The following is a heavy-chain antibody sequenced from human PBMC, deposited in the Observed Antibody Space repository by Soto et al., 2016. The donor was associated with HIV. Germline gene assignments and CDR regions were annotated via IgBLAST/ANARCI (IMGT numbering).Heavy chain of an antibody. CDR1: GFIFSDSA. J-gene: IGHJ6*03. CDR2: IRTKGNNYAT. CDR3: ARDPYYHYMDV. Sequence: EVQLVESGGGLVQPGGSLKLSCAASGFIFSDSAIHWVRQAPGKGLEWVGHIRTKGNNYATAFSASVKGRFTISRDDSKNTAYLQMNSLENRGHGRLYCARDPYYHYMDVWGQRDHGHRLL. V-gene: IGHV3-73*01.